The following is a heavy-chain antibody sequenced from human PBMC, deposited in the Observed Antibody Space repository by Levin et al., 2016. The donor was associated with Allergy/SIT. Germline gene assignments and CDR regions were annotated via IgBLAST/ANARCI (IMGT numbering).Heavy chain of an antibody. V-gene: IGHV3-23*01. J-gene: IGHJ6*02. CDR3: AKVRVVPAALPLVDGMDV. CDR2: ISGSGRST. Sequence: WIRQPPGKGLEWVSAISGSGRSTYYADSVKGRFTVSRDNSKITLFLQMNSLRAEDTAVYHCAKVRVVPAALPLVDGMDVWGQGTTVTVSS. D-gene: IGHD2-2*01.